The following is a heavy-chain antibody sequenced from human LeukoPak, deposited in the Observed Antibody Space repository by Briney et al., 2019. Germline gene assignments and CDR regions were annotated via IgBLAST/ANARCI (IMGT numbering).Heavy chain of an antibody. V-gene: IGHV4-4*07. CDR1: GGSISSYS. J-gene: IGHJ6*04. CDR2: IYTSGDT. CDR3: AREVVISHMDV. D-gene: IGHD3-22*01. Sequence: SETLSLTCSVSGGSISSYSWSWIRQPAGKGLEWIGRIYTSGDTNHNPSLKSRVTMSVDTSKNQFSLKLTSVTAADTAVYYCAREVVISHMDVWGKGTTVTVSS.